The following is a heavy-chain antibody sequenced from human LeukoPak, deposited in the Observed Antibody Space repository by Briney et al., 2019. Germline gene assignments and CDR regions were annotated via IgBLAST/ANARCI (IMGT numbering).Heavy chain of an antibody. CDR3: GKGRDSSSWYAFDY. Sequence: PGGSLRLSCAASGFTFRSNAMSWVRQAPGKGLEWVSGISESGGSTYYANSVKGRFTLSRDNSKNTLYLQMNSLRAEDTAVYYCGKGRDSSSWYAFDYWGQGTLVAVSS. V-gene: IGHV3-23*01. CDR1: GFTFRSNA. J-gene: IGHJ4*02. D-gene: IGHD6-13*01. CDR2: ISESGGST.